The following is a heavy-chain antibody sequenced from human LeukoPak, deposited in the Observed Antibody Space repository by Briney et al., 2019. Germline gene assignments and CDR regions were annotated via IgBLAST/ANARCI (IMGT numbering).Heavy chain of an antibody. D-gene: IGHD3-10*01. CDR3: AKDRGHYYGSGSYYGYFDY. CDR2: ISDTGNT. V-gene: IGHV3-23*01. J-gene: IGHJ4*02. CDR1: GFTLSSYA. Sequence: GGSLRLSCAASGFTLSSYAMSWVRQAPGKGLEWASAISDTGNTYHADSVKGRFTISRDNSKNTLYLQMNSLRAEDTAVYYCAKDRGHYYGSGSYYGYFDYWGQGTLVTVSS.